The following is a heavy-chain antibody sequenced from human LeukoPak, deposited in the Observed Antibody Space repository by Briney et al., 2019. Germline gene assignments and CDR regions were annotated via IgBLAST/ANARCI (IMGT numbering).Heavy chain of an antibody. D-gene: IGHD6-19*01. V-gene: IGHV5-10-1*01. CDR1: GYSFTNYW. CDR2: IDPSDSYT. J-gene: IGHJ6*02. CDR3: ARRTGFLFGMDV. Sequence: GESLKISCKGSGYSFTNYWITWVRQMPRKGLEWMGKIDPSDSYTNYSPSFQGHVTISADKSISTAYLQWSSLKASDTAMYYCARRTGFLFGMDVWGQGTPVTVSS.